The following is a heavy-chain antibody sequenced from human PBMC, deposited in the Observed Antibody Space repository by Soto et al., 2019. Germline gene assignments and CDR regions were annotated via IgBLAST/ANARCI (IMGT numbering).Heavy chain of an antibody. J-gene: IGHJ4*02. CDR3: ARVMGSVDF. CDR1: GYTFSNYD. D-gene: IGHD1-26*01. V-gene: IGHV1-8*01. Sequence: QVQLVQSGAEVKKPGTSVRISCKTSGYTFSNYDINWVRQAAGQGLEWMGWMNPKSGYTGSARNFQGRVTMTRDTCMTTAYMELSSLRSEDTAMYYCARVMGSVDFWGQGTLVTVSS. CDR2: MNPKSGYT.